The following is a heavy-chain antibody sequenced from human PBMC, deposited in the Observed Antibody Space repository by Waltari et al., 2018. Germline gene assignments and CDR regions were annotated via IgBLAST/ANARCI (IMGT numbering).Heavy chain of an antibody. V-gene: IGHV4-38-2*01. D-gene: IGHD3-3*01. Sequence: QVQLQESGPGLVKPSETLSLTCAVSGYSISSGYYWGWLRPPPGKGLEWIGSIYHSGSTYYNPSLKSRVTISVDTSKNQFSLKLSSVTAADTAVYYCARVGFLEWLSTYYYFDYWGQGTLVTVSS. J-gene: IGHJ4*02. CDR2: IYHSGST. CDR3: ARVGFLEWLSTYYYFDY. CDR1: GYSISSGYY.